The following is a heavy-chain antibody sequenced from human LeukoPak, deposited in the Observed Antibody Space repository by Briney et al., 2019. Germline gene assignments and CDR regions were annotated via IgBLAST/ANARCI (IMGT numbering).Heavy chain of an antibody. Sequence: PSETLSLTSTVSGGSISSSNYYWGWIRQPPGKGLEWIGSIYYSGSTYYNPSLKSRVTISVDTSKNQFSLKLSSVTAADTAVYYCARHHRSYSTFDYWGQGTLVTVSS. CDR1: GGSISSSNYY. CDR3: ARHHRSYSTFDY. J-gene: IGHJ4*02. V-gene: IGHV4-39*01. D-gene: IGHD2/OR15-2a*01. CDR2: IYYSGST.